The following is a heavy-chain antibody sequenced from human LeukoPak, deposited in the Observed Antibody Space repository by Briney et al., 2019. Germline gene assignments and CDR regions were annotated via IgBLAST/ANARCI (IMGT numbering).Heavy chain of an antibody. V-gene: IGHV3-48*02. D-gene: IGHD3-22*01. CDR1: GFSFSNVW. CDR2: ISSSSSTI. Sequence: PGGSLRLSCAASGFSFSNVWMNWVRQAPGKGLEWVSYISSSSSTIYYADSVKGRFTISRDNAKNSLYLQMNSLRDEDTAVYYCARTPYDSSGYYPHYFDYWGQGTLVTVSS. J-gene: IGHJ4*02. CDR3: ARTPYDSSGYYPHYFDY.